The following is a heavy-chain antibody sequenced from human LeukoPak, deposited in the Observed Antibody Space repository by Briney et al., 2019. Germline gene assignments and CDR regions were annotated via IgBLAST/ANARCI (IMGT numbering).Heavy chain of an antibody. Sequence: GGSLRLSCAASGFTFSSYAMSWVRQAPGKGLEWVSAISGSGGRTYYADSVKGRFTISRDNSKNTLYLQMNSLRAEDTAVYYCANTGRYCSSTSCYTSWFDPWGQGTLVTVSS. J-gene: IGHJ5*02. CDR2: ISGSGGRT. D-gene: IGHD2-2*02. CDR1: GFTFSSYA. CDR3: ANTGRYCSSTSCYTSWFDP. V-gene: IGHV3-23*01.